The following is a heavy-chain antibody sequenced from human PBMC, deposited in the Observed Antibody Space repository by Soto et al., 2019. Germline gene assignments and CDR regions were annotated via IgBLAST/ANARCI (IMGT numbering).Heavy chain of an antibody. CDR1: GVSLISGWYY. CDR2: INHSGST. CDR3: ARGSDCSGGSCYSDWFDP. V-gene: IGHV4-39*07. J-gene: IGHJ5*02. D-gene: IGHD2-15*01. Sequence: ETLSLTCSVSGVSLISGWYYLRWIRPPPGKGLEWIGEINHSGSTNYNPSLKSRVTISVDTSKNQFSLKLSSVTAADTAVYYCARGSDCSGGSCYSDWFDPWGQGTRVTVSA.